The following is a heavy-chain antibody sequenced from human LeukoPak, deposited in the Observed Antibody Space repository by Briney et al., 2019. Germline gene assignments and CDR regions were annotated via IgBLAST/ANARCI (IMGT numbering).Heavy chain of an antibody. CDR3: ATGSD. V-gene: IGHV4-39*07. J-gene: IGHJ4*02. Sequence: SETLSLTCTVSGGSISSSSYNWGWIRQPPGKGLEWIGNMYYSGSPYYNPSLKSRVTISVDTSKNQLSLKLSSVTAADTAVYYCATGSDWGQGTLVTVSS. CDR2: MYYSGSP. D-gene: IGHD3-10*01. CDR1: GGSISSSSYN.